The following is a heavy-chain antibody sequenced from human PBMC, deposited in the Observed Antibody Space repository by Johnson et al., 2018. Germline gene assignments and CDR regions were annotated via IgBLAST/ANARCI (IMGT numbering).Heavy chain of an antibody. V-gene: IGHV3-21*01. J-gene: IGHJ3*02. Sequence: VQLVESGGGLVKPGGSLRLSCAASGFTFSSYSMNWVRQAPGKGLEWVSSISSSSSYIYYADSVKGRFTSSRDNAKNSLYLQMKTLRAEDTAVYYCARWQEYYYGSGSHADIWGQGTMVTVSS. CDR1: GFTFSSYS. CDR3: ARWQEYYYGSGSHADI. CDR2: ISSSSSYI. D-gene: IGHD3-10*01.